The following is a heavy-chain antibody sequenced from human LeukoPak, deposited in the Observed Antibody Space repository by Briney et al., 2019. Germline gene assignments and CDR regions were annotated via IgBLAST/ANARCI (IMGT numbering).Heavy chain of an antibody. CDR2: ISSSSSTI. Sequence: PGGSLRLSCAASGFTFSSYSMNWVRQAPGKGLEWVSYISSSSSTIYYADSVKGRSTISRDNAKNSLYLQMNSLRAEDTAVYYCARAIESGGAFDIWGQGTMVTVSS. V-gene: IGHV3-48*01. D-gene: IGHD3-16*02. J-gene: IGHJ3*02. CDR3: ARAIESGGAFDI. CDR1: GFTFSSYS.